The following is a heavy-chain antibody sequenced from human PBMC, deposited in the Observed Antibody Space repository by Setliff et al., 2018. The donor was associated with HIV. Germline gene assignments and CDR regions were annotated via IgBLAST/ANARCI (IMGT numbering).Heavy chain of an antibody. J-gene: IGHJ5*02. Sequence: GGSLRLSCAASGFTFSNAWMSWVRQAPGKGLEWVGRIKSKTDGGTTDYAAPVKGRFTISRDDSKNTLYLQMNSLRAEDTAVYYCAKEFSLYYYDSSQKWFDPWGQGTLVTVSS. CDR2: IKSKTDGGTT. V-gene: IGHV3-15*01. CDR1: GFTFSNAW. D-gene: IGHD3-22*01. CDR3: AKEFSLYYYDSSQKWFDP.